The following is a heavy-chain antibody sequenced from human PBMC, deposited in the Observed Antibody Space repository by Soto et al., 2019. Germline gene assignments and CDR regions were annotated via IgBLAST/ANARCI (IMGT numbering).Heavy chain of an antibody. V-gene: IGHV1-24*01. CDR3: ATGVPSGNYLIDF. Sequence: ASVKVSCKVSGYSLRELSMRWVRQAPGHGLERVGNFDPEDTGAGNAQKFQGKLTLTEDTTTDTAYMELSSQRFEHRALYYFATGVPSGNYLIDFWGQVTQVTVSS. CDR1: GYSLRELS. J-gene: IGHJ4*02. CDR2: FDPEDTGA. D-gene: IGHD1-26*01.